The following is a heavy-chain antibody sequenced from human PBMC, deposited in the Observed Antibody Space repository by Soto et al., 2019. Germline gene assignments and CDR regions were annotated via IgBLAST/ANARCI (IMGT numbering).Heavy chain of an antibody. CDR2: IYYSGST. J-gene: IGHJ6*02. CDR1: GGSISSGGYY. Sequence: TLSLTCTVSGGSISSGGYYWSWIRQHPGKGLEWIGYIYYSGSTYYNPSLKSRVTISVDTSKNQFSLKLSSVTAADTAVYYCARGSYGSGSYPKETYYYGMDVWGQGTTVTVSS. D-gene: IGHD3-10*01. V-gene: IGHV4-31*03. CDR3: ARGSYGSGSYPKETYYYGMDV.